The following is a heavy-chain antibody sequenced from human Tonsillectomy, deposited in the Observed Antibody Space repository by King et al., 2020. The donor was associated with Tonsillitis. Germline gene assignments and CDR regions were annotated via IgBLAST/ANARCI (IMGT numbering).Heavy chain of an antibody. V-gene: IGHV3-48*02. J-gene: IGHJ6*02. CDR3: ASRDSQRGYDDYGRDV. CDR2: ISSSSSTI. D-gene: IGHD3-16*01. Sequence: VQLVASGGGLVQPGGSLRLSCAASGFTFSSYSLNWVRQAPGKGLEWVSYISSSSSTIYYADSVKGRFTISRDNAKNSLYLQMNSLRDEDTAVYYCASRDSQRGYDDYGRDVGGQGTTGTGSS. CDR1: GFTFSSYS.